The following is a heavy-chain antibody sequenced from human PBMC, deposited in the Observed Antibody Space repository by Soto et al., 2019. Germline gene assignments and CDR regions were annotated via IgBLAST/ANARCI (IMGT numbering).Heavy chain of an antibody. CDR2: IYHTGKA. V-gene: IGHV4-4*02. CDR1: GDSISGNNW. J-gene: IGHJ4*02. CDR3: ARAAYKAAPPRYFDY. Sequence: PSETLSLTCAVSGDSISGNNWWSWVRQSPGKGLEWIGEIYHTGKATYNPSLKTRVTISVDTSKNQFSLKLSSVTAADTAVYYCARAAYKAAPPRYFDYWGQGTLVTVSS. D-gene: IGHD6-6*01.